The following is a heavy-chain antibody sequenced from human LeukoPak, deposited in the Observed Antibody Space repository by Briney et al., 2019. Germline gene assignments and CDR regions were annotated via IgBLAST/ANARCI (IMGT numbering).Heavy chain of an antibody. Sequence: SETLSLTCAVYGGSFIGYYWSWIRQPPGKGLEWIGEINHSGSTNYNPSLKSRVTISVDTSKNQFSLKLSSVTAADTAVYYCASLGTTGTTFDYWGQGTLVTVSS. CDR2: INHSGST. V-gene: IGHV4-34*01. CDR1: GGSFIGYY. J-gene: IGHJ4*02. CDR3: ASLGTTGTTFDY. D-gene: IGHD1-1*01.